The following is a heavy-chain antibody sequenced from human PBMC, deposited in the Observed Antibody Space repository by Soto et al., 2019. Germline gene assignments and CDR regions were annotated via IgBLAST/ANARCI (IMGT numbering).Heavy chain of an antibody. CDR2: IYYSGST. CDR1: GGSISSSSYY. J-gene: IGHJ3*02. CDR3: ARHTSSDIYYGSGSYYHDAFDI. V-gene: IGHV4-39*01. D-gene: IGHD3-10*01. Sequence: SETLSLTCTVSGGSISSSSYYWGWIRQPPGKGLEWIGSIYYSGSTYYNPSLKSRVTISVDTSKNQFSLKLSSVTAADTAVYYCARHTSSDIYYGSGSYYHDAFDIWGQGTMVTVSS.